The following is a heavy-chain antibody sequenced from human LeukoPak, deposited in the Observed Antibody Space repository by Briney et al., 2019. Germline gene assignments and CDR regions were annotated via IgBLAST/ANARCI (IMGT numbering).Heavy chain of an antibody. J-gene: IGHJ4*02. CDR3: ARAAWVSTSSKYYFDN. Sequence: ASVKVSCKASGYTFTSYDINWVRQATGQGLEWMRWMNPNSGNTGYAQKFQGRVTMTRNTSISTAYMELSSLRSEDTALYYCARAAWVSTSSKYYFDNWGQGTLVTVSS. CDR2: MNPNSGNT. CDR1: GYTFTSYD. D-gene: IGHD2-21*01. V-gene: IGHV1-8*01.